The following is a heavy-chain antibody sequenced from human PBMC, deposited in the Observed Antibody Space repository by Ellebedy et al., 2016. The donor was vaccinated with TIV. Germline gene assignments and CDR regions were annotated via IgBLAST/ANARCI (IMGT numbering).Heavy chain of an antibody. J-gene: IGHJ4*02. V-gene: IGHV4-34*01. CDR2: IYYSGST. Sequence: SETLSLTXAVYGGSFSSYYWGWIRQPPGKGLEWIGSIYYSGSTYYNPSLKSRVTISVDTSKNQFSLKLSSVTAADTAVYYCTRGTVALQPLKYFDSWGQGTLVTVSS. D-gene: IGHD6-19*01. CDR3: TRGTVALQPLKYFDS. CDR1: GGSFSSYY.